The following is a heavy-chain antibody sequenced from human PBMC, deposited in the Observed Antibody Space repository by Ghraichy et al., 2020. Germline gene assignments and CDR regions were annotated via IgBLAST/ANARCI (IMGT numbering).Heavy chain of an antibody. CDR2: ISPSDDYT. J-gene: IGHJ4*02. Sequence: GESLNISCTGSGFTFKTYAMSWVRQAPGKGLEWVSAISPSDDYTYYTDSVKGRFTISRDNSKNTLYLQMNSLRAEDTAVYYCAKAGSSGTYYDYWGQGTLVTVSS. CDR3: AKAGSSGTYYDY. D-gene: IGHD1-26*01. CDR1: GFTFKTYA. V-gene: IGHV3-23*01.